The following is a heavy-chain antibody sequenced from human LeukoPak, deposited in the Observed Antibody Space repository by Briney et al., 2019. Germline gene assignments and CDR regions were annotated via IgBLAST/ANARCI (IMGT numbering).Heavy chain of an antibody. J-gene: IGHJ4*02. V-gene: IGHV3-74*01. CDR1: GFTFSSYW. D-gene: IGHD1-26*01. CDR3: ARRYSGSYYDFDY. Sequence: PGGSLRLSCAASGFTFSSYWMHWVRQAPGKGLVWVSRINSDGSSTSYADSVKGRFTISRDNAKNTLYLQMNSLRAEDTAGYYCARRYSGSYYDFDYWGQGTLVTVSS. CDR2: INSDGSST.